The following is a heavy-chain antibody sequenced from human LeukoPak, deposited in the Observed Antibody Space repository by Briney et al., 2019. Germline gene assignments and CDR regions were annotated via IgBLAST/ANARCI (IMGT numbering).Heavy chain of an antibody. D-gene: IGHD6-19*01. Sequence: GGPLRLSCEASGFTFSMYSMAWVRQAPGKGLEWVSVINDRGGYIQDAGSVKGRFTISRDNSQNTLFLQMNSLRDEDTAVYYCVKERDRGIEVADDFDYWGQGTLVTVSS. J-gene: IGHJ4*02. CDR2: INDRGGYI. V-gene: IGHV3-23*01. CDR3: VKERDRGIEVADDFDY. CDR1: GFTFSMYS.